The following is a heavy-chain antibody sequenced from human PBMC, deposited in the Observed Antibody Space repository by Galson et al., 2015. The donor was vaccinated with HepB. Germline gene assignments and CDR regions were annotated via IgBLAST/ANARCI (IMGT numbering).Heavy chain of an antibody. D-gene: IGHD3-3*01. Sequence: SLRLSCAASGFTFSNAWMSWVRQAPGKGLEWVGRIKSKTDGGTTDYAAPVKGRFTISRDDSKNTLYLQMNSLKTEDTAVYYCTTDPDGYITIVGVVTGHFDYWGQGTLVTVSS. CDR2: IKSKTDGGTT. J-gene: IGHJ4*01. V-gene: IGHV3-15*01. CDR3: TTDPDGYITIVGVVTGHFDY. CDR1: GFTFSNAW.